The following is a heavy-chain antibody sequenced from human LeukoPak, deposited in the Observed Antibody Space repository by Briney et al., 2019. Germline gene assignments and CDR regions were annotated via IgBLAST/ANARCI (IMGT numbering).Heavy chain of an antibody. CDR1: GFTFSSYA. V-gene: IGHV3-23*01. CDR3: AKLVSYCSSTSCPDPYFDY. D-gene: IGHD2-2*01. CDR2: ISGSGGST. Sequence: GGSLRLSCAASGFTFSSYAMSWVRQAPRKGLEWVSAISGSGGSTYYADSVKGRFTISRDNSKNTLYLQMNSLRAEDTAVYYCAKLVSYCSSTSCPDPYFDYWGQGTLVTVSS. J-gene: IGHJ4*02.